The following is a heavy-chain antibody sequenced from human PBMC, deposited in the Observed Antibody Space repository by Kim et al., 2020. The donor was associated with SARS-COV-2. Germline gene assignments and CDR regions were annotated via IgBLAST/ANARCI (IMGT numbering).Heavy chain of an antibody. J-gene: IGHJ4*02. CDR2: IIPILGIA. Sequence: SVKVSCKASGGTFSSYTISWVRQAPGQGLEWMGRIIPILGIANYAQKFQGRVTITADKSTSTAYMELSSLRSEDTAVYYCARDTAAAGWRRNLDYWGQGTLVTVSS. CDR3: ARDTAAAGWRRNLDY. D-gene: IGHD6-13*01. V-gene: IGHV1-69*04. CDR1: GGTFSSYT.